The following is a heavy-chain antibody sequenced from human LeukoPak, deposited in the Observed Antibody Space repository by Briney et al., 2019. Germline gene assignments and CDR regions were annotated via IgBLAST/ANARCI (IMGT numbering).Heavy chain of an antibody. J-gene: IGHJ4*02. CDR2: FYPEDGET. Sequence: ASVKVSCKVSGYTLTELSMHWVRQAPGKGLGWMGGFYPEDGETIYAQKFQGRVTMTEDTSTDTAYMELSSLRSEDSAVYYCATDPYSPFDYWGQGTLVTVSS. CDR3: ATDPYSPFDY. CDR1: GYTLTELS. D-gene: IGHD4-11*01. V-gene: IGHV1-24*01.